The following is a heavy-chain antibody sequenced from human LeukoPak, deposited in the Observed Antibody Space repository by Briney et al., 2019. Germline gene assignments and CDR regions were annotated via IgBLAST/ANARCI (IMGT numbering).Heavy chain of an antibody. Sequence: PSETLSLTCTVSGGSISSSSYCWAWIRQPPGKGLEWIGSIYYSGSTYYNPSLKSRVTISVDTSKNQFSLKLSSVTAADTAVYYCARHGYYDSSGYSDHWGQGTLVTVSS. D-gene: IGHD3-22*01. CDR3: ARHGYYDSSGYSDH. CDR2: IYYSGST. CDR1: GGSISSSSYC. J-gene: IGHJ4*02. V-gene: IGHV4-39*01.